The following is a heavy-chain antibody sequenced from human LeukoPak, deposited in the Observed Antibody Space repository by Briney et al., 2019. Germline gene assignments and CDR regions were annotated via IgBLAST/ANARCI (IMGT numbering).Heavy chain of an antibody. CDR3: ARGAPTTRIGAGRFDY. Sequence: ASVKVSCKVSGYTLTELSMHWVRQAPGQGLEWMGENNPSGGSTSYAQKFQGRITVTRDTYTNTVYMDLSSLRSEDTATYYCARGAPTTRIGAGRFDYWGQGSLLTVAS. CDR2: NNPSGGST. CDR1: GYTLTELS. D-gene: IGHD5-12*01. J-gene: IGHJ4*02. V-gene: IGHV1-46*01.